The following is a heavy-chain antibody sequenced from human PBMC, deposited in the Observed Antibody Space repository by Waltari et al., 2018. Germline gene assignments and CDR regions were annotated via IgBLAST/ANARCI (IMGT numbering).Heavy chain of an antibody. CDR1: GGSISSYY. J-gene: IGHJ4*02. V-gene: IGHV4-59*01. D-gene: IGHD6-13*01. Sequence: QVQLQASGPGLVKPSETLSLTCTVSGGSISSYYWSWIRQPPGKGLEWIGYIYYSGSTNYNPSLKSRVTISVDTSKNQFSLKLSSVTAADTAVYYCARGYSSSWYYFDYWGQGTLVTVSS. CDR2: IYYSGST. CDR3: ARGYSSSWYYFDY.